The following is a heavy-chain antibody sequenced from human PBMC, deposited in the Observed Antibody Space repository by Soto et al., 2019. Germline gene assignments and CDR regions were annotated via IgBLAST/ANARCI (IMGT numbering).Heavy chain of an antibody. V-gene: IGHV3-23*01. Sequence: SCAASVFTFSSYAMSWVRQAPGKGLEWVSAISGSGGSTYYADSVKGRFTISRDNAKNSLYLQMNSLRAEDTAVYYCARDTHCSSTSCYSAYYYGMDVWGQGTTVTVSS. J-gene: IGHJ6*02. CDR2: ISGSGGST. D-gene: IGHD2-2*02. CDR3: ARDTHCSSTSCYSAYYYGMDV. CDR1: VFTFSSYA.